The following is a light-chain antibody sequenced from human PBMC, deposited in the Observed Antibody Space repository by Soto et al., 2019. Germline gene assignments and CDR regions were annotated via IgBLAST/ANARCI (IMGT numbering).Light chain of an antibody. Sequence: EIVLTQSPGTLSLSPGERATLSCRASQSVSSSYVAWYQQKPGQAPRLLIYGASSRATGIPDRFSGSGPGTDFTLTISRLEPEDFAVYYCQQYGSSPYTFGQGTKLEIK. CDR2: GAS. J-gene: IGKJ2*01. CDR1: QSVSSSY. V-gene: IGKV3-20*01. CDR3: QQYGSSPYT.